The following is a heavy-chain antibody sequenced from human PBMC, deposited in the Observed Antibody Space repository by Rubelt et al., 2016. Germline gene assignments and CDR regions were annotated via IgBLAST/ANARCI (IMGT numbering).Heavy chain of an antibody. J-gene: IGHJ4*02. CDR2: IYWNDK. CDR3: AHEDYSGSGRTPNY. D-gene: IGHD3-10*01. CDR1: GFSLSTSGVG. Sequence: QITLKESGPTLVKPTQTLTLTCTFSGFSLSTSGVGVGWIRQPPGKALEWLALIYWNDKRYSPSLKSRLTITKDTSKNQVVLTMTNMEPVDTATYYCAHEDYSGSGRTPNYWGQGTLVTVSS. V-gene: IGHV2-5*01.